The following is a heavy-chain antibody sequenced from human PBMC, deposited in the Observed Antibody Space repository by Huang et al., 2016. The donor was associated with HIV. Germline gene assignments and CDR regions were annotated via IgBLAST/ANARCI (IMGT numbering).Heavy chain of an antibody. V-gene: IGHV3-21*01. CDR3: ARDLGYYGVDV. CDR1: GFTFGSYN. Sequence: EVQLVESGGGLVKPGGSLRLSCAASGFTFGSYNMNWVRQAPGKGLDWVSSISSSGNYIYYADSVKGRFTISRDNAKNSLYLQMNSLRAEDTAVYYCARDLGYYGVDVWGQGTTVTVSS. CDR2: ISSSGNYI. J-gene: IGHJ6*02.